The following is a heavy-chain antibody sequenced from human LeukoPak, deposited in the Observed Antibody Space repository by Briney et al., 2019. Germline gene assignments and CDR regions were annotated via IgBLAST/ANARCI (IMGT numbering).Heavy chain of an antibody. CDR3: AFRPLGDCSSSTCYAFDY. CDR1: GFTFSSYR. V-gene: IGHV3-48*02. Sequence: GGSLRLSCAASGFTFSSYRMHWVRQAPGKGLEWVSSITSSSSSMSYADSVKGRFTVSRDNAKNSLYLQMNSLRDEDTAVYYCAFRPLGDCSSSTCYAFDYWGRGTLVTVSS. CDR2: ITSSSSSM. J-gene: IGHJ4*02. D-gene: IGHD2-2*01.